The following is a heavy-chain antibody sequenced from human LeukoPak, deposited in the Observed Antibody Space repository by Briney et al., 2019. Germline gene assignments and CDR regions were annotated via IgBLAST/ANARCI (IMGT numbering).Heavy chain of an antibody. Sequence: GGSLRLSCAASGFTFSSYGMSWVRQAPGKGLEWVSAISGSGGSTYYADSVKGRFTISRDNSKNTLYLQMNSLRAEDTAVYYCASEQPDSSGYYYPFDYWGQGTLVTVSS. J-gene: IGHJ4*02. CDR1: GFTFSSYG. D-gene: IGHD3-22*01. V-gene: IGHV3-23*01. CDR2: ISGSGGST. CDR3: ASEQPDSSGYYYPFDY.